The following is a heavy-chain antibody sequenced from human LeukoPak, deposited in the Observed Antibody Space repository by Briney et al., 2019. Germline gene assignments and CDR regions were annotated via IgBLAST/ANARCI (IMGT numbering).Heavy chain of an antibody. V-gene: IGHV3-30*03. CDR1: GFTFSSYG. J-gene: IGHJ4*02. D-gene: IGHD5-24*01. CDR2: ISYDGSNK. Sequence: GGSLRLSCAASGFTFSSYGMHWVRQAPGKGLEWVAVISYDGSNKYYADSVKGRFTISRDNSKNTLYLQMNSLRVEDTAVYYCARDGAADGYNLDYWGQGTLVTVSS. CDR3: ARDGAADGYNLDY.